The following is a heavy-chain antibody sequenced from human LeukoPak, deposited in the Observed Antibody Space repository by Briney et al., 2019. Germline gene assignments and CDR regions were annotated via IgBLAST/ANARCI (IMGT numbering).Heavy chain of an antibody. CDR3: ARGVPGPYSSSWYYFDY. J-gene: IGHJ4*02. CDR1: GGSISSYY. Sequence: PPETLSLTCTVSGGSISSYYWSWIRQPPGKGLEWIGYIYYSGSTNYNPSLKSRVTISVDTSKNQFSLKLSSVTAADTAVYYCARGVPGPYSSSWYYFDYWGQGTLVTVSS. V-gene: IGHV4-59*01. CDR2: IYYSGST. D-gene: IGHD6-13*01.